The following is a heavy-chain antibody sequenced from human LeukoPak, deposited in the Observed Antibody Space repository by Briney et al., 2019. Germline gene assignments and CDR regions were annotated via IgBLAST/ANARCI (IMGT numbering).Heavy chain of an antibody. D-gene: IGHD2-15*01. CDR3: AKDYDDIVVVVAGYYYYGMDV. CDR2: ISYDGSNK. CDR1: GFTFSSYG. Sequence: GGSLRLSCAASGFTFSSYGMHWVRQAPGKGLEWVAVISYDGSNKYYADSVKGRFTISRDNSKNTLYLQMNSLRAEDTAVYYCAKDYDDIVVVVAGYYYYGMDVWGQGTTVTVSS. V-gene: IGHV3-30*18. J-gene: IGHJ6*02.